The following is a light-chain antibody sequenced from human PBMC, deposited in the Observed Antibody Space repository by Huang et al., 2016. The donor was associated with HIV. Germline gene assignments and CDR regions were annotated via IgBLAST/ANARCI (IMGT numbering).Light chain of an antibody. CDR2: SAS. CDR3: LHDFTYPYS. Sequence: IQMTQSPSSLSASVGDRVTITCRASQVIRNDLGWYQQKPGKAPRVLIYSASTLQSGVPSRFSGSESGTNFTLTISSLQSEDFATYYCLHDFTYPYSFGQGTKLEIK. J-gene: IGKJ2*03. CDR1: QVIRND. V-gene: IGKV1-6*01.